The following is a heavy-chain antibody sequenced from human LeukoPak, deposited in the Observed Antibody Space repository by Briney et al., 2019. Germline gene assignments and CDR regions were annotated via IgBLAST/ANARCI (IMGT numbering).Heavy chain of an antibody. CDR2: INPSSGGT. J-gene: IGHJ5*02. CDR3: ARGGPHYYGSGMSWFDP. Sequence: ASVKVSCKASEYTFTDYYVHWVRQAPGQGLEWMGWINPSSGGTNYAQKFQGRVTMTRDTSISTAYMELSRLRSDDTAVYYCARGGPHYYGSGMSWFDPWGQGTLVTVSS. D-gene: IGHD3-10*01. CDR1: EYTFTDYY. V-gene: IGHV1-2*02.